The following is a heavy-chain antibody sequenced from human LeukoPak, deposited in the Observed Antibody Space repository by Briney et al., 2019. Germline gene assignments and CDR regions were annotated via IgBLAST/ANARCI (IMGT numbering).Heavy chain of an antibody. D-gene: IGHD4-17*01. Sequence: ASVNVSCKTSGYIFTSFNINWVRQAPGQGLEWMGWMNPHSNNIGYAQKFQGRVIMTGDASISTAYMELSSLTSEDTAVYYCARGKSETVTNDYWGQGTLVIVSS. V-gene: IGHV1-8*01. CDR1: GYIFTSFN. CDR3: ARGKSETVTNDY. J-gene: IGHJ4*02. CDR2: MNPHSNNI.